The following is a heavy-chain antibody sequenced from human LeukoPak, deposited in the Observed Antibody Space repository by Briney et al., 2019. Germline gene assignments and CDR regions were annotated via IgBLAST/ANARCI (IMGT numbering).Heavy chain of an antibody. V-gene: IGHV3-9*01. Sequence: GRSLRLSCAASGFTFDDYAMHWVRQAPGKGLEWVAGICWNSGSIGYADSVKGRFTISRDNAKNSLYLQMNSLRAEDTALYYCTKEYLPYYYDSSGYYHWGQGTLGTVSS. D-gene: IGHD3-22*01. CDR2: ICWNSGSI. J-gene: IGHJ5*02. CDR1: GFTFDDYA. CDR3: TKEYLPYYYDSSGYYH.